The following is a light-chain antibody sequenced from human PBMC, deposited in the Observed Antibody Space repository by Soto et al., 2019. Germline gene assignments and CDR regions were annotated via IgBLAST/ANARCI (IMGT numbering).Light chain of an antibody. V-gene: IGLV3-1*01. CDR2: QDS. J-gene: IGLJ2*01. Sequence: SYELTQPPSVSVSPGQTASITCSGDKLGDKYACWYQQKPGQSPVLVIYQDSKRPSGIPERFSGSNSGNTATLTISGTQAMDEADYYGQAWDSSTVVFGGGTKLNVL. CDR3: QAWDSSTVV. CDR1: KLGDKY.